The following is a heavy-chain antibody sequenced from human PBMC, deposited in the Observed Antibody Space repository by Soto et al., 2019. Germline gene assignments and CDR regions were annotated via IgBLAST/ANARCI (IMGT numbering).Heavy chain of an antibody. Sequence: RASVKVSCKASGYTFTGYYMHWVRQAPGQGLEWMGWINPNSGGTNYAQKFQGWVTMTRDTSISTAYMELSRLRSDDTAVYYCARARIKYRRDRYNWFDPWGQGTLVTVSS. CDR2: INPNSGGT. V-gene: IGHV1-2*04. CDR3: ARARIKYRRDRYNWFDP. J-gene: IGHJ5*02. CDR1: GYTFTGYY. D-gene: IGHD2-2*02.